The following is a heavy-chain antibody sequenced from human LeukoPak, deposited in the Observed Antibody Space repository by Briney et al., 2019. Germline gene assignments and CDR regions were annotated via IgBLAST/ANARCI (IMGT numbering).Heavy chain of an antibody. CDR2: IYYSGST. V-gene: IGHV4-59*01. D-gene: IGHD3-10*01. Sequence: SSETLSLTCTLSGRSISSYSSSWVRQPPGKGLEWVGNIYYSGSTNYNPSLKSRVTIPLNKSQKQFSLKLSSVAIAAHAWFYFGEDVRYYYGSGNVILLDYWGQGTLASVS. J-gene: IGHJ4*02. CDR3: GEDVRYYYGSGNVILLDY. CDR1: GRSISSYS.